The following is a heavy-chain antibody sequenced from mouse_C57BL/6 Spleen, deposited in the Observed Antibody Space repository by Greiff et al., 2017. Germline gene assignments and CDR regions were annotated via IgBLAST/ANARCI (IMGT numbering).Heavy chain of an antibody. J-gene: IGHJ2*01. D-gene: IGHD1-1*01. CDR2: IDPSDSYT. V-gene: IGHV1-59*01. CDR1: GYTFTSYW. Sequence: QVQLQQPGAELVRPGTSVKLSCKASGYTFTSYWMHWVKQRPGQGLEWIGVIDPSDSYTNYNQKFKGKATLTVDTSSSTAYMQLSSLTSEDSAVYYCARGGITTVEGYWGQGTTLTVSS. CDR3: ARGGITTVEGY.